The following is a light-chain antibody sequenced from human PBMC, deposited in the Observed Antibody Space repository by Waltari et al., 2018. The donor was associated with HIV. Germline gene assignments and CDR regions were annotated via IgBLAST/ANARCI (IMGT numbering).Light chain of an antibody. CDR1: SIRSNY. J-gene: IGLJ1*01. CDR3: NSRDSSGNHLV. V-gene: IGLV3-19*01. CDR2: GKN. Sequence: SSELTQDPAVSVALGQTVRITCQGDSIRSNYASWYQQKPGQAPVLVIYGKNNRPSGIPDRFSGSSSGNTASLTITGAQAEDEADYYCNSRDSSGNHLVFGTGTKVTVL.